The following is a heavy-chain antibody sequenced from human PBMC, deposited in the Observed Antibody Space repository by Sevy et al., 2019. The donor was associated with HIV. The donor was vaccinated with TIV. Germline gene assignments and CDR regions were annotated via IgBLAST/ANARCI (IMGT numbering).Heavy chain of an antibody. D-gene: IGHD3-22*01. CDR3: ARGRIRLTMIVVVAGGAFDI. CDR2: INHSGST. J-gene: IGHJ3*02. V-gene: IGHV4-34*01. CDR1: GGSFSGYY. Sequence: SETLSLTCAVYGGSFSGYYWYWIRQPPGKGLEWIGEINHSGSTNYNPSLKSRVTISVDTSKNQFSLKLGSVTAADTAVYYCARGRIRLTMIVVVAGGAFDIWGQGTMVTVSS.